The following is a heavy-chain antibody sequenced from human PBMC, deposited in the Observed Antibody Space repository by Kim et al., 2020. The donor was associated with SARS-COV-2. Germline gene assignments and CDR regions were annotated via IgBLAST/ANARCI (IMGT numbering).Heavy chain of an antibody. CDR1: GGSISVYY. CDR3: ASGGSPDHGDHEAYFYYY. Sequence: SETLSLTCSVPGGSISVYYWLWIRQSPGKGLEWIGYIDYGGATYYNPSLESRVTVSVDTSNNDFSLNLNSVTTADTAVYHGASGGSPDHGDHEAYFYYY. CDR2: IDYGGAT. D-gene: IGHD4-17*01. V-gene: IGHV4-59*01. J-gene: IGHJ6*03.